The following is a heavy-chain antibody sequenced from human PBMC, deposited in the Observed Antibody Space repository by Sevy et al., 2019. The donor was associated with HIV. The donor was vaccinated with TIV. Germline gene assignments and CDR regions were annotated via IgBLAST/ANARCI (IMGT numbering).Heavy chain of an antibody. D-gene: IGHD3-22*01. CDR3: AREADYHDTSPHAFDL. J-gene: IGHJ3*01. CDR1: GYSFSDSY. CDR2: ISGTSNTK. Sequence: GGSLRLSCAASGYSFSDSYMTWIRQAPGKGLEWLAFISGTSNTKYYADSVKGRFTISRDNAKNSLYLQMNSLRVEDTALYYCAREADYHDTSPHAFDLWGQGTMVTVSS. V-gene: IGHV3-11*01.